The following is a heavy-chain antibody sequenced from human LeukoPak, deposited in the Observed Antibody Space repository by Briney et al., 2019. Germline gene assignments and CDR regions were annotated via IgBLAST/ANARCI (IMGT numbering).Heavy chain of an antibody. CDR3: AKDPSLSYSSSWRFDY. V-gene: IGHV3-30*02. CDR2: IRYDGSNK. D-gene: IGHD6-13*01. CDR1: GFTFSNYW. J-gene: IGHJ4*02. Sequence: GGSLRLSCAASGFTFSNYWMSWVRQAPGKGLEWVAFIRYDGSNKYYADSVKGRFTISRDNSKNTLYLQMNSLRAEDTAVYYCAKDPSLSYSSSWRFDYWGQGTLVTVSS.